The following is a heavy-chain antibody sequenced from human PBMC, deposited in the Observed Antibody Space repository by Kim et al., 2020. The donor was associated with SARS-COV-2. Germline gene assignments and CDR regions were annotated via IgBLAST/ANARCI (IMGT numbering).Heavy chain of an antibody. CDR2: ISYDGSNK. CDR1: GFTFSSYA. CDR3: ARDLAVAGTRGPFEY. J-gene: IGHJ4*02. D-gene: IGHD6-19*01. V-gene: IGHV3-30*04. Sequence: GGSLRLSCAASGFTFSSYAMHWVRQAPGKGLEWVAVISYDGSNKYYADSVKGRFTISRDNSRNTLYLQMNSLRAEDTAVYYCARDLAVAGTRGPFEYWGQGTLVTVSS.